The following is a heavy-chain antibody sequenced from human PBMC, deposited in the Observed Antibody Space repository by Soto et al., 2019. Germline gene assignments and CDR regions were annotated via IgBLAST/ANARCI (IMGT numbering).Heavy chain of an antibody. D-gene: IGHD6-6*01. CDR1: GFTFDDYA. V-gene: IGHV3-9*01. CDR3: AKDRGYSSSVARAGMDV. CDR2: ISWNSGSI. Sequence: EVQLVESGGGLVQPGRSLRLSCAASGFTFDDYAMHWVRQAPGKGLEWVSGISWNSGSIGYADSVKGRFTISRDNAKNXXYLQMNSLRAEDTALYYCAKDRGYSSSVARAGMDVWGQGTTVTVSS. J-gene: IGHJ6*02.